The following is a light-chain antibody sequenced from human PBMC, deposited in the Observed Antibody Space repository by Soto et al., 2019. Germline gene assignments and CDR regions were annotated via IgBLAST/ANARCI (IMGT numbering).Light chain of an antibody. V-gene: IGKV1-5*03. J-gene: IGKJ4*01. Sequence: DIQMTQSPSTLSASVGDRVTITCRASQSINSWLAWYQQKPGKAPKLLIYKASSLQNGVSSRFSGSGSGTEFTLPIRGLQPEDFATYYCQQYHIFPLAFGGGTKVEIK. CDR2: KAS. CDR1: QSINSW. CDR3: QQYHIFPLA.